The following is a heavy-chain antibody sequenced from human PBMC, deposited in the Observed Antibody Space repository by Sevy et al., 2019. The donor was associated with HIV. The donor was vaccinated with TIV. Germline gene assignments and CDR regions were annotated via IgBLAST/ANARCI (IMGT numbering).Heavy chain of an antibody. J-gene: IGHJ4*02. Sequence: SETLSLTCTVSGGSISSYYWSWIRQPAGKGLGWIGRIYTSGSTNYNPSLKSRVSMSVDTSKNQFSLKLSSVTAADTAVYYCARGAYSYGLFDFWGQGTLVTVSS. CDR3: ARGAYSYGLFDF. V-gene: IGHV4-4*07. CDR1: GGSISSYY. D-gene: IGHD5-18*01. CDR2: IYTSGST.